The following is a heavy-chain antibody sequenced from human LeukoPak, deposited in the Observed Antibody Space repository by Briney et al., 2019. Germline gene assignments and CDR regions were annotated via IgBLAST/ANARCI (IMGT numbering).Heavy chain of an antibody. V-gene: IGHV1-8*01. CDR1: GYTFTSYD. CDR3: AREDYYYYAMDV. CDR2: MNPNSGNT. J-gene: IGHJ6*02. Sequence: GASVKVSCKASGYTFTSYDINWVRQATGQGLEWMGWMNPNSGNTGYAQKFQGRVTMTRNTSISTAYMELSSLRSEDTAVYYCAREDYYYYAMDVWGQGTTVTVSS.